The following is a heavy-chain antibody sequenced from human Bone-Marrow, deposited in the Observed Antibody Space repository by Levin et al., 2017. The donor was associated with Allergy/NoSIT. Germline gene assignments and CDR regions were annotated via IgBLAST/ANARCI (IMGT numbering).Heavy chain of an antibody. CDR3: ARVVGSLDY. J-gene: IGHJ4*02. D-gene: IGHD2-15*01. V-gene: IGHV1-18*01. CDR2: ITIYRDNT. Sequence: ASVKVSCKTSGYTFTNYGISWVRQAPGQGLEWMGWITIYRDNTNYAQKFQGRVTMTADTSSSTAYMELRSLTSDDTAVYYCARVVGSLDYWGQGTLVTVSS. CDR1: GYTFTNYG.